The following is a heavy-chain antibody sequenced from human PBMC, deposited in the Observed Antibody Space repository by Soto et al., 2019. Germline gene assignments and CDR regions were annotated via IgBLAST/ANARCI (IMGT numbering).Heavy chain of an antibody. V-gene: IGHV1-69*13. Sequence: GASVEVSCRASGGTFSSFGISWVRQAPGQGLEWMGGIIPVFGRPNYAQRFRGRLTITADESTNTCYMELIDLESEDTAVYYCAREGSGYNFWGQGTQVTVSS. J-gene: IGHJ1*01. CDR3: AREGSGYNF. D-gene: IGHD5-12*01. CDR1: GGTFSSFG. CDR2: IIPVFGRP.